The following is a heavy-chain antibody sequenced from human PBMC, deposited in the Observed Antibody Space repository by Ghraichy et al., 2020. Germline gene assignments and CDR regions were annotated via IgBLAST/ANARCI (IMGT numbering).Heavy chain of an antibody. CDR2: IYYSGST. CDR3: ARATVAGGLPDAFDI. V-gene: IGHV4-31*03. D-gene: IGHD6-19*01. J-gene: IGHJ3*02. Sequence: SLNISCTVSGGSISSGGYYWSWIRQHPGKGLEWIGYIYYSGSTYYNPSLKSRVTISVDTSKNQFSLKLSSVTAADTAVYYCARATVAGGLPDAFDIWGQGTMVTVSS. CDR1: GGSISSGGYY.